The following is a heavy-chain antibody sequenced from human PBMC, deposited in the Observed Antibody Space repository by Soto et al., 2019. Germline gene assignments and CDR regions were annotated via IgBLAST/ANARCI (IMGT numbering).Heavy chain of an antibody. D-gene: IGHD3-3*01. Sequence: GGSLRLSCAASGFTFSTYTMHWVRQAPGKGLEWVAVISYDGSNKYYADSVKGRVTISRDNSKNTLYLQMNSLRAEDTAVYYCAKARAQYYDFWSGYPVDYWGQGTLVTVSS. V-gene: IGHV3-30-3*01. CDR3: AKARAQYYDFWSGYPVDY. J-gene: IGHJ4*02. CDR2: ISYDGSNK. CDR1: GFTFSTYT.